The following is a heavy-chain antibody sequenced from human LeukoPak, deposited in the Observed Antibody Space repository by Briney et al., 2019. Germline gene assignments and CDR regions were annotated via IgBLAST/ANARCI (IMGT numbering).Heavy chain of an antibody. D-gene: IGHD6-19*01. Sequence: ASVKVSCKASGYTFTSYYMHWVRQAPGQGLEWMGIINPSGGSTSYAQKFQGRVTMTRDTSTSTVYMELSSLRSEDTAVYYCARDVGSLGWLVGGAFDYWGQGTLVTVSS. J-gene: IGHJ4*02. CDR2: INPSGGST. CDR3: ARDVGSLGWLVGGAFDY. CDR1: GYTFTSYY. V-gene: IGHV1-46*03.